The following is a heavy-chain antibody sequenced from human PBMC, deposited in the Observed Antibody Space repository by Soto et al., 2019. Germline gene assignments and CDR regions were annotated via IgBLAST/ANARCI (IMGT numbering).Heavy chain of an antibody. V-gene: IGHV6-1*01. CDR3: ARDRRSSSFSREKGYYYGMDV. Sequence: QTLSLTCVISGYSVAINSAAWNLIRQSPSRGLEWLGRTYYRSKWYNDYAVSVKGRITINPDTSKNQFSLQLNSVTPEDTAVYYCARDRRSSSFSREKGYYYGMDVWGQGTTVTVSS. CDR1: GYSVAINSAA. J-gene: IGHJ6*02. CDR2: TYYRSKWYN. D-gene: IGHD6-6*01.